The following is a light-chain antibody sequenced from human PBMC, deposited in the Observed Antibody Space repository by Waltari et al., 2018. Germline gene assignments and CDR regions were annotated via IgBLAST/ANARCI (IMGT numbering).Light chain of an antibody. J-gene: IGKJ4*01. V-gene: IGKV3-11*01. Sequence: EIVLTQSPATLSLSPGESATLSCRSSQSVSSYLAWYQQKHGQAPRLLIYDASNSATGIPARFSGSGSGTDFTLTISSLEPEDFAVYYCQQRSNWPLTFGGGTKVDIK. CDR2: DAS. CDR1: QSVSSY. CDR3: QQRSNWPLT.